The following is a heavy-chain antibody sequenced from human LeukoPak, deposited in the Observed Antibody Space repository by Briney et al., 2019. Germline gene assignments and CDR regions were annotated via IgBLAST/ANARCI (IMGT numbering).Heavy chain of an antibody. CDR1: GFTFSDYD. CDR3: GRAFPPLRTSSAGDL. V-gene: IGHV3-21*06. J-gene: IGHJ4*02. D-gene: IGHD3-16*01. CDR2: ISGRSSHT. Sequence: GGPLRLSCSASGFTFSDYDMNWIRQAPGKGLGWISAISGRSSHTYYGDSVKGRFSISRDNAKNLLYLQMNGLGAEDTAVYYCGRAFPPLRTSSAGDLWGQGTLVTVSS.